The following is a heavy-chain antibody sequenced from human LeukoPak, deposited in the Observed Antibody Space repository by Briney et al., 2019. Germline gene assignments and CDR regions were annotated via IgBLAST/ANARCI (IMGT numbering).Heavy chain of an antibody. D-gene: IGHD1-7*01. Sequence: SETLSLTCTVSGGSISSSSYYWGWIRQPPGKGLEWIGSVYYSGSTYYNPSLKSRVTISVDTSKNQFSLKLSSVTAADTAVYYCAKEAPGTTAFDIWGQGTMVIVSS. CDR3: AKEAPGTTAFDI. J-gene: IGHJ3*02. V-gene: IGHV4-39*02. CDR2: VYYSGST. CDR1: GGSISSSSYY.